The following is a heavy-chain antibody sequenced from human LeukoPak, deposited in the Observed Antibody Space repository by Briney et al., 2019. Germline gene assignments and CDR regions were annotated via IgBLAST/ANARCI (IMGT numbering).Heavy chain of an antibody. Sequence: ASVEAACQASGYSFTIYDIHWVLHAPAPGLESVGGMKPNSGYTGYAQKLQSRVTITTNTSISTAYMELSSLRSEGTAVYYCARYSSGWPDYYYYYMDVWGKGTTVTVSS. J-gene: IGHJ6*03. D-gene: IGHD6-19*01. CDR1: GYSFTIYD. V-gene: IGHV1-8*02. CDR3: ARYSSGWPDYYYYYMDV. CDR2: MKPNSGYT.